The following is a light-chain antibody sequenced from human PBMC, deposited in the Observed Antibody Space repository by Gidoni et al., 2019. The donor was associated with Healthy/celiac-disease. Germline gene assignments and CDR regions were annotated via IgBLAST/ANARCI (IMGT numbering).Light chain of an antibody. CDR3: QQSYITWT. CDR1: QSISSY. Sequence: DIQMTQSPSSLSASVGDRVTITCRASQSISSYLNWYQQKPGKAPKLLIYAASSLQSGVPSRFSGSGSGTDFTPTISSLQPEDFATYYCQQSYITWTFGQXTKVEIK. CDR2: AAS. J-gene: IGKJ1*01. V-gene: IGKV1-39*01.